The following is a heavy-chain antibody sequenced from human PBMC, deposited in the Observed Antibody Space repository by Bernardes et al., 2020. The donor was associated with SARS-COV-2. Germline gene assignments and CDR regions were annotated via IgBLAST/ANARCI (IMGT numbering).Heavy chain of an antibody. CDR1: GYTFTGHY. D-gene: IGHD2-8*01. V-gene: IGHV1-2*02. J-gene: IGHJ4*02. CDR2: INPNSGVT. Sequence: ASVKVSCKASGYTFTGHYMHWLRQTPEQGLEWMGWINPNSGVTNYAQRFQGGITLTRDTSINTAYMELSSLKSDDTAVYFCARAQGVLPNPFDYWGQGTLVSVSS. CDR3: ARAQGVLPNPFDY.